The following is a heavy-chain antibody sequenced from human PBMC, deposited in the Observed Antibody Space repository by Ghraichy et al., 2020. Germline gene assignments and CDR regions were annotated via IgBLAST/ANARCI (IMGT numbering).Heavy chain of an antibody. CDR3: AKDFYHYDYVWGSYRGREADY. V-gene: IGHV3-23*01. CDR2: ISGSGGST. D-gene: IGHD3-16*02. J-gene: IGHJ4*02. CDR1: GFTFSSYA. Sequence: GGSLRLSCAASGFTFSSYAMSWVRQAPGKGLEWVSAISGSGGSTYYADSVKGRFTISRDNSKNTLYLQMNSLRAEDTAVYYCAKDFYHYDYVWGSYRGREADYWGQGTLVTVSS.